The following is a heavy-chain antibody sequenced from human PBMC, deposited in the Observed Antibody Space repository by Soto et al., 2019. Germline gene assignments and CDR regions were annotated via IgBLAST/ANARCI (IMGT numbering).Heavy chain of an antibody. CDR1: CGSISSSSYY. CDR2: IYYSGST. CDR3: ARGSMGDILTGYHFDY. D-gene: IGHD3-9*01. Sequence: PSETLSLTCTVSCGSISSSSYYWGWIRQPPGKGLEWIGSIYYSGSTYYNPSLKSRVTISVDTSKNQFSLKLSSVTAADTAVYYCARGSMGDILTGYHFDYWGQGTLVTVSS. V-gene: IGHV4-39*01. J-gene: IGHJ4*02.